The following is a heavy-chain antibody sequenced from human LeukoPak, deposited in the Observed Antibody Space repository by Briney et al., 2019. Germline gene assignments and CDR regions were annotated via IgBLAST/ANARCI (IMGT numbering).Heavy chain of an antibody. CDR1: GFTFSSYW. D-gene: IGHD6-19*01. CDR3: AKDSYIAVTGRDY. Sequence: GGSLRLSCAASGFTFSSYWMSWVRQAPGKGLEWVANIKQDGSEKYYVDSVKGRFTISRDNAKNSLYLQMNSLRAEDTAVYYCAKDSYIAVTGRDYWGQGTLVTVSS. CDR2: IKQDGSEK. J-gene: IGHJ4*02. V-gene: IGHV3-7*03.